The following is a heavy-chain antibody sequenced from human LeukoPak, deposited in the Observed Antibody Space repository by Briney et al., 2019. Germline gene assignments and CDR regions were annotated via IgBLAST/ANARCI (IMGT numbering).Heavy chain of an antibody. V-gene: IGHV3-7*01. CDR2: IKEDGSEI. CDR3: AREMRLVGRVFDY. J-gene: IGHJ4*02. D-gene: IGHD6-6*01. Sequence: GGSLRLSCAASAFTISSYWMSWVRQAPGKGLEWVANIKEDGSEIYYVDSVKGRFTISRDDAKNSLYLQMNSLRAEDTAVYYCAREMRLVGRVFDYWGQGTLVTVSS. CDR1: AFTISSYW.